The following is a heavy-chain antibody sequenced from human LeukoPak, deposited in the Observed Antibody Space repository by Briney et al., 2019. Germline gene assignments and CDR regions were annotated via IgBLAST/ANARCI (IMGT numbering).Heavy chain of an antibody. Sequence: ASVKVSFKASVYTFTGYYMHWVRQAPGQGLEWMGWINPNSGGTNYAQKFQGRVTMTMDTSISTAYMELSRLRSDDTAVYYCARDQVATGVPAVYYYYGMDVWGQGTTVTVSS. CDR2: INPNSGGT. J-gene: IGHJ6*02. CDR3: ARDQVATGVPAVYYYYGMDV. CDR1: VYTFTGYY. D-gene: IGHD5-12*01. V-gene: IGHV1-2*02.